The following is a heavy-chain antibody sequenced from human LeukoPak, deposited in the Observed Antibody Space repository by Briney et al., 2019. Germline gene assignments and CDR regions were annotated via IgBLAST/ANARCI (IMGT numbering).Heavy chain of an antibody. J-gene: IGHJ4*02. CDR1: GGSISSYY. Sequence: SETLSLTCTVSGGSISSYYWSWIRQPPGKGLEWIGYIHYSGSTNYNPSLKSRVTISVDTSKNQFSLKLSSVTAADTAVYYCARGGGPVGATGPFDYWGQGTLVTVSS. CDR3: ARGGGPVGATGPFDY. D-gene: IGHD1-26*01. V-gene: IGHV4-59*01. CDR2: IHYSGST.